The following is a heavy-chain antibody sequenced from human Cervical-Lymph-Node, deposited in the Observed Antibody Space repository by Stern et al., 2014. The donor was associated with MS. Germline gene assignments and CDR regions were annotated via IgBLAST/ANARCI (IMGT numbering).Heavy chain of an antibody. Sequence: VQLVESGGGVVQPGRSLRLSCAGSGFTFSPYGIHWVRQAPGKVLEWVALISHDGSKKSYVDSVKGRFTISRDNSKNTVYVHMNSLRDEDTAVYYCAKDRGSGWSLDYWGQGTLVIVSS. CDR1: GFTFSPYG. J-gene: IGHJ4*02. CDR2: ISHDGSKK. CDR3: AKDRGSGWSLDY. V-gene: IGHV3-30*18. D-gene: IGHD6-19*01.